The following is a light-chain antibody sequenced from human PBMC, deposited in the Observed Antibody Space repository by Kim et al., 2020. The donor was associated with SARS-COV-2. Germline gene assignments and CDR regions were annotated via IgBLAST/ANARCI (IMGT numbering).Light chain of an antibody. CDR1: SGDVVGYNY. CDR2: DVS. Sequence: SITISCTGTSGDVVGYNYVSWYQQHPSKAPTLMIYDVSNRPSGVSNRFSGSKSGNTASLTISGLQAEDEADYYCSSYTRSSTFYVFGTGTKVTVL. V-gene: IGLV2-14*03. J-gene: IGLJ1*01. CDR3: SSYTRSSTFYV.